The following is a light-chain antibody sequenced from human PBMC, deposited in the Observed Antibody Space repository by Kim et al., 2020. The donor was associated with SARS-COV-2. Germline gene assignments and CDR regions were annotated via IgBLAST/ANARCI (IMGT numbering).Light chain of an antibody. J-gene: IGKJ2*01. V-gene: IGKV3-20*01. CDR2: GAS. CDR3: QQYGSSPLYT. Sequence: IVLTQSPGTLSLSPGERATLSCRASQSVSSNYLTWYQQTPGQAPRLLIYGASSRATGIPDRFSGSGSGTDFTLTISRLEPEDFAVYYCQQYGSSPLYTFGQGTKLEI. CDR1: QSVSSNY.